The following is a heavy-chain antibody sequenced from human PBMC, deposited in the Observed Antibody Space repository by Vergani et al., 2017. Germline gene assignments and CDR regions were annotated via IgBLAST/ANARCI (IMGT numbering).Heavy chain of an antibody. J-gene: IGHJ4*02. Sequence: QVQLQESGPGLVKPSQTLSLTCTVSGGSISSGDYYWSWIRQPPGKGLEWIGYIYYSGSTYYNPSLKSRVTISVDTSKNQFSLKLSSVTAADTAVYYCASSLVYYYDSSGYYYDFDYWGQGTLVTVSS. D-gene: IGHD3-22*01. V-gene: IGHV4-30-4*01. CDR2: IYYSGST. CDR1: GGSISSGDYY. CDR3: ASSLVYYYDSSGYYYDFDY.